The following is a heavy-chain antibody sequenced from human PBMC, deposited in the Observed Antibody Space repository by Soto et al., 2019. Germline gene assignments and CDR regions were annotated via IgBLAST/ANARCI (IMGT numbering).Heavy chain of an antibody. J-gene: IGHJ4*02. CDR3: ARSSEAFSHDY. Sequence: EVQLAESGGGLVQPGGSLRLSCAASGFTFSRYWMHWVRQAPGKGLVWVSRINGDGSTINYADSVKGRFIISRDNAKITLRLQMNSLRAEDTAVYYCARSSEAFSHDYWGQGTLVTVSS. CDR2: INGDGSTI. CDR1: GFTFSRYW. D-gene: IGHD3-3*02. V-gene: IGHV3-74*01.